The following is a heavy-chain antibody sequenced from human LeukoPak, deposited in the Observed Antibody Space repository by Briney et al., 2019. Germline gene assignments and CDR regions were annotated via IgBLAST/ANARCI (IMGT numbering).Heavy chain of an antibody. Sequence: PGGSLRLSCAASGFTFSSYAMSWVRQAQGKGLEWVSAISGSGGSTYYADSVKGRFTISRDNSKNTLYLQMNSLRAEDTAVYYCAKWVVGAGGFDYWGQGTLVTVSS. CDR3: AKWVVGAGGFDY. V-gene: IGHV3-23*01. J-gene: IGHJ4*02. CDR1: GFTFSSYA. CDR2: ISGSGGST. D-gene: IGHD1-26*01.